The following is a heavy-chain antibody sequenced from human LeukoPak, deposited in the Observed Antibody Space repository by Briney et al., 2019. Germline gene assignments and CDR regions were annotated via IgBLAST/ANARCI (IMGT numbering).Heavy chain of an antibody. CDR3: TTVIMGAPKDDY. CDR1: GFTFSSYG. V-gene: IGHV3-15*05. J-gene: IGHJ4*02. Sequence: SGGSLRLSCAASGFTFSSYGMHWVRQAPGKGLEWLGRFRSKTDGGTIDYAAPVKGRFTISRDDSRNTLYLQMNSLKTEDTAVYYCTTVIMGAPKDDYWGQGTLVTVSS. CDR2: FRSKTDGGTI. D-gene: IGHD1-26*01.